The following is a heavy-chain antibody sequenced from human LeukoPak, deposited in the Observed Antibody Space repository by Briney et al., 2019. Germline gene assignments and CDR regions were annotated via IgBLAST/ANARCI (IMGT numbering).Heavy chain of an antibody. CDR2: LSSSGIRI. CDR3: EREGGSSTSCDY. D-gene: IGHD2-2*01. V-gene: IGHV3-11*04. CDR1: GFTFSDHY. Sequence: GGSPRLFWAGSGFTFSDHYMSWSRPAPGERLGRDSYLSSSGIRIYYANSVTGRCTICRDNAKNSLYLQMNSLRAEDTAVYYCEREGGSSTSCDYWVQGTLVTVSS. J-gene: IGHJ4*02.